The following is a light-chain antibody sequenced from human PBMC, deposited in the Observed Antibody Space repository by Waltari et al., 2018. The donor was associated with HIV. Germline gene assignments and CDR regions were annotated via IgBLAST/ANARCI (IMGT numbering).Light chain of an antibody. CDR3: SSYAGINPVI. J-gene: IGLJ2*01. V-gene: IGLV2-8*01. Sequence: QSALTQPPSASGSLGQSVTISCTASSSDVGRYAYVSWYQQHPGKAPKLLISEVNKRPSGVPDRFSGSKSGNTASLTVSGLQAEDEAEYSCSSYAGINPVIFGGGTTLTVL. CDR1: SSDVGRYAY. CDR2: EVN.